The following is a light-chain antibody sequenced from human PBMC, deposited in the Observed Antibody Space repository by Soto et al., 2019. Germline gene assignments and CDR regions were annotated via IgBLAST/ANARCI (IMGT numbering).Light chain of an antibody. V-gene: IGLV2-14*01. J-gene: IGLJ3*02. CDR3: CSYRDSYTWV. CDR1: NTDVGGYNY. Sequence: QSVLTQPASVSGSPGQSITVSCTGTNTDVGGYNYVSWYQHRPGKAPRLMIYEVRNRLSGVSNRFSGSKSGNTASLTISGLQAEDEADYYCCSYRDSYTWVFGGGTKLTVL. CDR2: EVR.